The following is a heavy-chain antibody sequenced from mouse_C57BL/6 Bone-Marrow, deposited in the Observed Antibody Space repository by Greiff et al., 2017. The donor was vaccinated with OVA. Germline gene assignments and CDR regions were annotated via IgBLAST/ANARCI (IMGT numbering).Heavy chain of an antibody. V-gene: IGHV5-15*01. CDR3: ARLGDVAWRFAY. J-gene: IGHJ3*01. CDR2: ISHFAYSI. Sequence: EVKLVESGGGLVQPGGSLKLSCAASGFTFTDYGMAWVRQAPRQGPEWVAYISHFAYSIYYADTVKGRFTSSRENAKNTLYLEMSRLRTKETAMYYSARLGDVAWRFAYWGQGTLVTVSA. D-gene: IGHD6-1*01. CDR1: GFTFTDYG.